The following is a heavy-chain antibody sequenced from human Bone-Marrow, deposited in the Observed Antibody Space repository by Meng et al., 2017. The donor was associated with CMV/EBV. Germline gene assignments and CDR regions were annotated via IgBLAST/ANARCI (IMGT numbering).Heavy chain of an antibody. D-gene: IGHD3-3*01. CDR3: AREFQNFWSGYYYYYGMDV. J-gene: IGHJ6*02. Sequence: GESLKISCAASGFTFCSYAMHWVRQAPGKGLEWVAVISYDGSNKYYADSVKGRFTISRDNSKNTLYLQMNSLRAEDTAVYYCAREFQNFWSGYYYYYGMDVWGQGTTVTASS. CDR1: GFTFCSYA. CDR2: ISYDGSNK. V-gene: IGHV3-30*04.